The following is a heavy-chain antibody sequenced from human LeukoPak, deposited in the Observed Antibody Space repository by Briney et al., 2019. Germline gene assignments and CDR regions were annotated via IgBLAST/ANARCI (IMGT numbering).Heavy chain of an antibody. CDR2: ISYDGSNK. Sequence: GRSLRLSCAASGFTFSSYAMHWVRQAPGKGLEWVAVISYDGSNKYYADSVKGRFTISRDNSKNTLYLQMNSLRAEDTAVYYCAKEPYYYDSSAYYFDYWGQGTLVTVSS. CDR1: GFTFSSYA. CDR3: AKEPYYYDSSAYYFDY. D-gene: IGHD3-22*01. J-gene: IGHJ4*02. V-gene: IGHV3-30-3*01.